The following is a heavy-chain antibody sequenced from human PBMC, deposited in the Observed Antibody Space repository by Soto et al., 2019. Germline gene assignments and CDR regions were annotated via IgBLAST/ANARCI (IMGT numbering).Heavy chain of an antibody. V-gene: IGHV4-31*03. CDR1: GGSINSGGYY. CDR2: IYYSGST. D-gene: IGHD2-15*01. Sequence: QVQLQESGPGLVKPSQTLSLTCIVSGGSINSGGYYWSSIRQHPGKGLEWLGYIYYSGSTHYTPSLRSRVTTPIDTSKNRFSLKLSSVTAADTAVYYCARLTAAVDYWGQGTLVTVSS. J-gene: IGHJ4*02. CDR3: ARLTAAVDY.